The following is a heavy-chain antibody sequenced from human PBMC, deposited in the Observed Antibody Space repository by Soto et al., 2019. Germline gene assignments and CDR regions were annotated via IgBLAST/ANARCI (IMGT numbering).Heavy chain of an antibody. CDR2: ISSSGSTI. CDR3: ARAHSQYCSGGSCHPSGGMAV. D-gene: IGHD2-15*01. J-gene: IGHJ6*02. V-gene: IGHV3-48*03. CDR1: GFTFSSYE. Sequence: EVQLVESGGGLVQPGGSLRLSCAASGFTFSSYEMNWVRQAPGKGLEWVSYISSSGSTIYYADSVKGRFTISRDNAKNSLYLQLKSLRAEDTAVYYCARAHSQYCSGGSCHPSGGMAVWGQGTTVTVSS.